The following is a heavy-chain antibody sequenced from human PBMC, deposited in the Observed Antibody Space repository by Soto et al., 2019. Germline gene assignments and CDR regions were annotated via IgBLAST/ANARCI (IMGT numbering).Heavy chain of an antibody. J-gene: IGHJ5*02. D-gene: IGHD2-2*01. V-gene: IGHV4-59*06. Sequence: GSLRLSCAASGFTFSRDWMSWVRQAPGKGLEWIGYIYHSGTTYYNPSLKSRVTISVDTSKNQFSLKLTSVTAADTAVYYCAWGRGNQLLGWFDPWGQGTRVTVSS. CDR3: AWGRGNQLLGWFDP. CDR2: IYHSGTT. CDR1: GFTFSRDW.